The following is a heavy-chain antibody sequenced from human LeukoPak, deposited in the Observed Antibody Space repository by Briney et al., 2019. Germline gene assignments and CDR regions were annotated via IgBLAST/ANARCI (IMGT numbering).Heavy chain of an antibody. Sequence: PGGSRRLSCAASGFTFSSYSMNWVRRAPGKGLEWVSYISSSSSTIYYADSVQGRFTISRDNANNSLYLQMFSLRDEDTAVYYCATYSGSRDGFDSWGQGSVVTVSS. V-gene: IGHV3-48*02. J-gene: IGHJ4*02. D-gene: IGHD6-13*01. CDR3: ATYSGSRDGFDS. CDR2: ISSSSSTI. CDR1: GFTFSSYS.